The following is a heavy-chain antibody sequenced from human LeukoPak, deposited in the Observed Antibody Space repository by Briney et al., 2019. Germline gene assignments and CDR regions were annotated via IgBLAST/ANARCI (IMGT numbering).Heavy chain of an antibody. Sequence: SETLSLTCTVSGGSISSGNYHWGWIRQPPGKGLEWIGNINYSGSTYYNPSLKSRVTISVDTSKKQFSLKLTSVTAADTAVYYCARVTDDSSGYADYWGQGTLATVSS. CDR1: GGSISSGNYH. CDR3: ARVTDDSSGYADY. D-gene: IGHD3-22*01. V-gene: IGHV4-39*01. J-gene: IGHJ4*02. CDR2: INYSGST.